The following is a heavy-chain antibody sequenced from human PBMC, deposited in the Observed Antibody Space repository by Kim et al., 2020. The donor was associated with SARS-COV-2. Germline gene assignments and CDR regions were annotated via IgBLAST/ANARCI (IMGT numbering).Heavy chain of an antibody. V-gene: IGHV4-34*01. J-gene: IGHJ6*02. CDR3: ASRRRITIFPYYGMDV. D-gene: IGHD3-9*01. Sequence: SLKSRVTISVDTSKNPVSLKLSSVTAADTAVYYCASRRRITIFPYYGMDVWGQGTTVTVSS.